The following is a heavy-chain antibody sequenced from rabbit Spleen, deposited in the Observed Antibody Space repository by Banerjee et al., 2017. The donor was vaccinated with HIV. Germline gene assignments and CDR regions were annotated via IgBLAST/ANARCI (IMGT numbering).Heavy chain of an antibody. CDR1: GFSFSSSDY. V-gene: IGHV1S40*01. J-gene: IGHJ4*01. Sequence: QSLEESGGDLVKPGASLTLTCTASGFSFSSSDYMCWVRQAPGKGLEWISCITGASSDFTYSATWAKGRFTISRTSSTTVTLRMTSLTAADRATYFCARDLVGVIGWNFYLWGQGTLVTVS. D-gene: IGHD1-1*01. CDR3: ARDLVGVIGWNFYL. CDR2: ITGASSDFT.